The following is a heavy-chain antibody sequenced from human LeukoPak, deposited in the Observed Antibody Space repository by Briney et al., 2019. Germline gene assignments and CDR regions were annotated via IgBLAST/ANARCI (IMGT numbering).Heavy chain of an antibody. CDR1: GGSISSSSYY. J-gene: IGHJ4*02. V-gene: IGHV4-61*05. Sequence: PSETLSLTCTVSGGSISSSSYYWGWIRQPPGKGLEWIGYIYYSGSTNYNPSLKSRVTISVDTSKNQFSLKLSSVTAADTAVYYCARGSYYYGSGSYGLPVDYWGQGTLVTVSS. CDR3: ARGSYYYGSGSYGLPVDY. CDR2: IYYSGST. D-gene: IGHD3-10*01.